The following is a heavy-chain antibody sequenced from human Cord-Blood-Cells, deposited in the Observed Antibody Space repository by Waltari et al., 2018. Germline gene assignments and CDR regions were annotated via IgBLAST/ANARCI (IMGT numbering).Heavy chain of an antibody. CDR1: GGSFSGYY. CDR3: ARGSRGKTYYDFWSGYYKGWFDP. Sequence: QVQLQQWGAGLLKPSETLSPTCPVYGGSFSGYYWRWIRQPPGSGLERIGEINHSGSTNYTPSLKSRVTISVDTSKNQFSLKLSSVTAADTAVYYCARGSRGKTYYDFWSGYYKGWFDPWGQGTLVTVSS. D-gene: IGHD3-3*01. CDR2: INHSGST. V-gene: IGHV4-34*01. J-gene: IGHJ5*02.